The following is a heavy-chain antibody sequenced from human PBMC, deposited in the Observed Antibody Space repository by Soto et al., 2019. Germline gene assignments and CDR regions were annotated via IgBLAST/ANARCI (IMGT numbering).Heavy chain of an antibody. Sequence: QVQLVESGGGVVQPGRSLRLSCAASGFTFSSYGMHWVRQAPGKGLEKVAVIWYDGSNKYYADSVKGRFTISRDNSKNTLYLQMNSLRAEDTAVYYCATDYGDRWGFDYSGQGTLVTVSS. CDR2: IWYDGSNK. V-gene: IGHV3-33*01. D-gene: IGHD4-17*01. CDR1: GFTFSSYG. CDR3: ATDYGDRWGFDY. J-gene: IGHJ4*02.